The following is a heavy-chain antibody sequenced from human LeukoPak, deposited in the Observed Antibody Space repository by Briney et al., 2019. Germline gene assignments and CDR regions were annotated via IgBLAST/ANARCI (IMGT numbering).Heavy chain of an antibody. CDR1: GVSISPYY. D-gene: IGHD3-3*01. CDR2: IHTSGSN. CDR3: ARLSAAVHLGAFDL. Sequence: SETLSLTCAVSGVSISPYYWAWIRQPPGKGLEWIGYIHTSGSNNQYPSLKSRVTISVDKSKNHFPLRLTSVTAADTAVYYCARLSAAVHLGAFDLWGQGTMVTVSS. V-gene: IGHV4-4*09. J-gene: IGHJ3*01.